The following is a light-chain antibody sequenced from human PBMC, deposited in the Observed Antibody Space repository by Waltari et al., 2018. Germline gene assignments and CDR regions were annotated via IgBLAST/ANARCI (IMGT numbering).Light chain of an antibody. V-gene: IGLV2-14*03. J-gene: IGLJ3*02. CDR1: SSAVGFYNY. Sequence: QSALTQPASVSVSPGQSITISCTGTSSAVGFYNYVPWYQQHPGKAPKLMIYDVSERPSGVSNRFSGSKSGNTASLTISGLQAEDEADYYCNSYAGSSSWVFGGGTKLTVL. CDR3: NSYAGSSSWV. CDR2: DVS.